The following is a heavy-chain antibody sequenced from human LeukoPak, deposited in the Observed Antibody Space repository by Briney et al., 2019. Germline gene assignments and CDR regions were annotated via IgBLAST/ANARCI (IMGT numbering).Heavy chain of an antibody. CDR3: ARVSTAMGYYYGMDV. D-gene: IGHD4-17*01. J-gene: IGHJ6*02. CDR2: ISSSSSYI. V-gene: IGHV3-21*01. CDR1: GFTFSSYS. Sequence: GGSLRLSCAASGFTFSSYSMNWVRQAPGKGLEWVSSISSSSSYIYYADSVKGRFTISRDNAKNSLYLQMNSLRAEDTAVYYCARVSTAMGYYYGMDVWGQGTTVTVSS.